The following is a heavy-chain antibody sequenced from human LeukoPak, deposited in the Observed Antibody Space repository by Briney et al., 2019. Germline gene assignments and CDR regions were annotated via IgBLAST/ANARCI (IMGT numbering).Heavy chain of an antibody. CDR3: AKDDTDTDFDY. V-gene: IGHV3-33*06. Sequence: GGSLRLSCAASGFTFSSYGMHWVRQAPGKGLEWVAVIWCDGSNKYYADSVKGRFTISRDNSKNTLYLQMNSLRAEDTAVYYCAKDDTDTDFDYWGQGTLVTVSS. CDR2: IWCDGSNK. CDR1: GFTFSSYG. J-gene: IGHJ4*02.